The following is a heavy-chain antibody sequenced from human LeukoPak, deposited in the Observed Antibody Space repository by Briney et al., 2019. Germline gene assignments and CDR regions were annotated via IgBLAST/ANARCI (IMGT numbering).Heavy chain of an antibody. CDR2: INPNSGGT. J-gene: IGHJ6*03. V-gene: IGHV1-2*02. CDR1: GYTFTGYY. D-gene: IGHD3-10*01. Sequence: ASVKVSCKPSGYTFTGYYMHRVRRAPGQGLEWMGWINPNSGGTNYAQKFQGRVTMTRHTSISTAYMELSRLRSDDTAVYYCATPYYYGSGSPSDYYVDVWSKGTTVTASS. CDR3: ATPYYYGSGSPSDYYVDV.